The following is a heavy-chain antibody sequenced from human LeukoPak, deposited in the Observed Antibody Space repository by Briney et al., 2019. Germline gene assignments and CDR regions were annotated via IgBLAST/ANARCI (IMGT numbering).Heavy chain of an antibody. CDR1: GYSFTSYW. V-gene: IGHV5-51*01. Sequence: GESLKISCKASGYSFTSYWIGWVRQMPGKGPEWMGIVWPDDSDTRYSSSFQGQVTISADKSTSTAYLQWSSLKASDTAMYYCARLVGRILTFTPRYFDYWGQGTLVTVSS. D-gene: IGHD2-2*01. CDR2: VWPDDSDT. J-gene: IGHJ4*02. CDR3: ARLVGRILTFTPRYFDY.